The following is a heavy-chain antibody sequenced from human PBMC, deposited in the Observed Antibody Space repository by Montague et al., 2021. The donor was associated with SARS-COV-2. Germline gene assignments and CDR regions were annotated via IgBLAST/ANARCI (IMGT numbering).Heavy chain of an antibody. CDR1: GASMINNY. CDR2: IYYTGST. J-gene: IGHJ6*02. CDR3: ARGGGRLQYSYYYGMDV. D-gene: IGHD5-12*01. Sequence: SETLSLTCSVSGASMINNYWSWIRQPPGKGLEWMGYIYYTGSTNYNPSLESGATLSIDTSKNEFSLKLTSVTAADTAVYYCARGGGRLQYSYYYGMDVWGQGTTVTVSS. V-gene: IGHV4-59*01.